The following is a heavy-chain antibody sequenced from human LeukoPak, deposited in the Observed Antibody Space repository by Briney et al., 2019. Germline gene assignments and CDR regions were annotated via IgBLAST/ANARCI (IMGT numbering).Heavy chain of an antibody. Sequence: SETLSLTCAVSGGSVSSGGYSWSWIRQPPGQGLEWIGYIYHSGSTNYNPSLKSRVTISVDTSKNQFSLKLSSVTAADTAVYYCARGGFVELLWFGELIEYNWFDPWGQGTLVTVSS. CDR3: ARGGFVELLWFGELIEYNWFDP. D-gene: IGHD3-10*01. J-gene: IGHJ5*02. CDR1: GGSVSSGGYS. CDR2: IYHSGST. V-gene: IGHV4-30-2*01.